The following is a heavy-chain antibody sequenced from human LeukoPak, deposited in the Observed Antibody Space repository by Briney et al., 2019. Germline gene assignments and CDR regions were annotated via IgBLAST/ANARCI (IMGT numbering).Heavy chain of an antibody. CDR3: ASPSGSYYPYYYYMDV. V-gene: IGHV3-73*01. CDR1: GFTFSSSA. CDR2: VRSKANNYVT. J-gene: IGHJ6*03. Sequence: PGGSLRLSCAASGFTFSSSAMHWVRQASGKGLEWIGRVRSKANNYVTAYAASVKGRFTISRDNSKNTLYLQMNSLRAEDTAVYYCASPSGSYYPYYYYMDVWGKGTTVTISS. D-gene: IGHD1-26*01.